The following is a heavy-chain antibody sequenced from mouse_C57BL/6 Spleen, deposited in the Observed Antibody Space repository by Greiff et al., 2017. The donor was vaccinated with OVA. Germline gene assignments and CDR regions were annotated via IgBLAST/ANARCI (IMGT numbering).Heavy chain of an antibody. CDR3: TAGYLVAY. Sequence: DVMLVESGGGLVQPGGSMKLSCVASGFTFSNYWMNWVRQSPEKGLEWVAQIRLKSDNYATHYAESVKGRFTISRDDSKSSVYLQMNNLRAEDTGIYYCTAGYLVAYWGQGTLVTVSA. CDR2: IRLKSDNYAT. D-gene: IGHD5-1*01. CDR1: GFTFSNYW. J-gene: IGHJ3*01. V-gene: IGHV6-3*01.